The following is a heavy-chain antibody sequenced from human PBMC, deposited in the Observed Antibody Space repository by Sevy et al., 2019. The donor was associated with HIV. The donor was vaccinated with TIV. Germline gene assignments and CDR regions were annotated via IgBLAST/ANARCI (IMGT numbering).Heavy chain of an antibody. J-gene: IGHJ4*02. D-gene: IGHD3-3*01. CDR1: GFSLNNFN. CDR2: ISSSSTYI. CDR3: ASYSGPVWSGYYLDH. V-gene: IGHV3-21*01. Sequence: GESLKISCAASGFSLNNFNIIWVRQAPGKGLEWVSSISSSSTYIYYADSVKGRFTISRDNADNSLQLQMNSLRAEDTAFYYCASYSGPVWSGYYLDHWGQGTLVTVSS.